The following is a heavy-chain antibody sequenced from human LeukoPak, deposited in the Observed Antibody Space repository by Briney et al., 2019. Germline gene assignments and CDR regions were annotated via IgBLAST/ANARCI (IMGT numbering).Heavy chain of an antibody. CDR3: ARGSAVLARYYYGMDV. D-gene: IGHD3-3*01. J-gene: IGHJ6*02. CDR1: GFTFSSYA. Sequence: GGSLRLSCAASGFTFSSYAMSWVRQAPGKGLEWVSAISGSGGSTYYADSVKGRFTISRDNSKNTLYLQMNSLRAEDTAVYYCARGSAVLARYYYGMDVWGQGTTVTVSS. V-gene: IGHV3-23*01. CDR2: ISGSGGST.